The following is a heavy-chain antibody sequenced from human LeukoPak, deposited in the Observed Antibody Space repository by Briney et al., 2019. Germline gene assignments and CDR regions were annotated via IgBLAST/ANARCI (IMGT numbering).Heavy chain of an antibody. Sequence: PSETLSLTCAVYGGSFSGYYWSWIRQPPGEGLEWIGEINHSGSTNYNPSLKSRVTISVDTSKNQFSLKLSSVTAADTAVYYCARGVYDFWSGLIDYWGQGTLVTVSS. D-gene: IGHD3-3*01. CDR2: INHSGST. CDR3: ARGVYDFWSGLIDY. V-gene: IGHV4-34*01. J-gene: IGHJ4*02. CDR1: GGSFSGYY.